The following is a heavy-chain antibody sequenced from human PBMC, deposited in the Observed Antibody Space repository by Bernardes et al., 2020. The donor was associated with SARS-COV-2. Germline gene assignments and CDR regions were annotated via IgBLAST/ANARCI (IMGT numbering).Heavy chain of an antibody. CDR2: IKRKTDGVTT. J-gene: IGHJ4*02. V-gene: IGHV3-15*07. D-gene: IGHD3-22*01. Sequence: GRSLRLSCAASGFIFSNSCMNWVRQAPGKGLEWVGHIKRKTDGVTTDYAAPVKGRFTISGDDSKNTMYLQMNSLKTEDTAVYYCTTGAEIYYDSSGFSYYFDFWGQGTLVTVSS. CDR1: GFIFSNSC. CDR3: TTGAEIYYDSSGFSYYFDF.